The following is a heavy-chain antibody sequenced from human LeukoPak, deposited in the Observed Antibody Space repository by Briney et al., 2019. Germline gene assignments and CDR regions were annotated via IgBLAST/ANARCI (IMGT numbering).Heavy chain of an antibody. V-gene: IGHV3-30*02. CDR1: GFTFSSYG. CDR2: IRYDGSNK. CDR3: ARAFGVETWAFDY. Sequence: GGSLRLSCAASGFTFSSYGMHWVRQAPGKGLEWVAFIRYDGSNKYYADSVKGRFTISRDNSKNTLYLQMNSLRAEDTAVYYCARAFGVETWAFDYWGQGTLVTVSS. D-gene: IGHD3-3*01. J-gene: IGHJ4*02.